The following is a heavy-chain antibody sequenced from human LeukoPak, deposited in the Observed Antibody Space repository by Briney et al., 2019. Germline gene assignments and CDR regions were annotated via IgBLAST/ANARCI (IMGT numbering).Heavy chain of an antibody. CDR3: ARALIGSGRPESNC. J-gene: IGHJ4*02. D-gene: IGHD3-3*01. CDR2: ISAYNGNT. CDR1: GYTFTSYG. V-gene: IGHV1-18*01. Sequence: ASVKVSCKAPGYTFTSYGISWVRQAPGQGLEWMGWISAYNGNTNYAQKLQGRVTMTTDTSTSTAYMELRSLRSDDTAVYYCARALIGSGRPESNCWGQGTLVTVSS.